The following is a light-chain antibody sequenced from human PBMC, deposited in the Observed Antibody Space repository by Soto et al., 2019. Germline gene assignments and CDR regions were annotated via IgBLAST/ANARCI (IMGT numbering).Light chain of an antibody. CDR2: RAS. V-gene: IGKV3-20*01. CDR1: QSVTSSY. CDR3: QHFGGSPPRYT. J-gene: IGKJ2*01. Sequence: EIVLTQSPGTLSLSPGERATLSCRASQSVTSSYLAWYQQKPGQAPRLLIFRASSRATGIPDRFSGSGSGTDFPLTISRLEPEDLALYYCQHFGGSPPRYTFGQGTKLEIK.